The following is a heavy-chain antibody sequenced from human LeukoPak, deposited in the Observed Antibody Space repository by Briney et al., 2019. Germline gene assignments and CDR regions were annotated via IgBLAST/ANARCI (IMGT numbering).Heavy chain of an antibody. CDR1: GYTFIDDY. CDR3: ATDVETGS. V-gene: IGHV1-2*02. Sequence: ASVKVSCKASGYTFIDDYIYWLRQAPGQGPEYMGWINPKSGDSRFVEKFQGRVTLTRDTSIRTTYLELKRLRWDDTAVYYCATDVETGSWGQGTLVTVSS. J-gene: IGHJ5*02. CDR2: INPKSGDS. D-gene: IGHD2-21*02.